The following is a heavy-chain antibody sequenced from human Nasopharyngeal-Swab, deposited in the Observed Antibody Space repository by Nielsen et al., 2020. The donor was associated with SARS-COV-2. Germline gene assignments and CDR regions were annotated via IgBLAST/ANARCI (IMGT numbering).Heavy chain of an antibody. CDR2: INHSGST. CDR3: ARGRVGATSKKNWFDP. D-gene: IGHD1-26*01. CDR1: GGSFSGYY. Sequence: SETLSRNCAGEGGSFSGYYGSWIRQPPGKGLEWIGEINHSGSTYYNPSLKSRVTISVDTSKNQFSLKLSSVTAADTAVYYCARGRVGATSKKNWFDPWGQGTLVTVSS. V-gene: IGHV4-34*01. J-gene: IGHJ5*02.